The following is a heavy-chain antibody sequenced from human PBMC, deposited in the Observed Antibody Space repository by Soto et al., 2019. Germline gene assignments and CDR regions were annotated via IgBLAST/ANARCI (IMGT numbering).Heavy chain of an antibody. Sequence: PGGSLRLSCAASGFTFSSYSMNWVRQAPGKGLEWVSSISSSSSYIYYADSVKGRFTISRDNAKNSLYLQMNSLRAEDTAVYYCAKYLQLVPRDGYYYYGMDVWGQGTTVTVSS. CDR2: ISSSSSYI. CDR3: AKYLQLVPRDGYYYYGMDV. D-gene: IGHD6-13*01. CDR1: GFTFSSYS. V-gene: IGHV3-21*01. J-gene: IGHJ6*02.